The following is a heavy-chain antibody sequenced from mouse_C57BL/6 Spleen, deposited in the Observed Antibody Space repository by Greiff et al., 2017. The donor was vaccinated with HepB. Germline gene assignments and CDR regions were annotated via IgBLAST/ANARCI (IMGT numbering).Heavy chain of an antibody. CDR3: ARDYYVSSPLWYFDV. CDR1: GYTFTSYW. D-gene: IGHD1-1*01. V-gene: IGHV1-55*01. CDR2: IYPGSGST. J-gene: IGHJ1*03. Sequence: QVQLQQPGAELVKPGASVKMSCKASGYTFTSYWITWVKQRPGQGLEWIGDIYPGSGSTNYNEKFKSKATLTVDTSSSTAYMQLSSLTSEDSAVYYCARDYYVSSPLWYFDVWGTGTTVTVSS.